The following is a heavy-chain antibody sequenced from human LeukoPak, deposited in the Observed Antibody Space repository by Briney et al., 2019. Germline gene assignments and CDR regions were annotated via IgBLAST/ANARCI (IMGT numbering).Heavy chain of an antibody. CDR3: AKHSRGCGSTSCYNFDF. CDR2: IYHNGST. J-gene: IGHJ4*02. Sequence: TSSETLSLTCAVSGYSISSGYYWGWIRQPPGKGLEWIGSIYHNGSTYYNPSLKSRVTISLDTSKNQFSLKLSSVTAADTAVYYCAKHSRGCGSTSCYNFDFWGQGALVTVSS. CDR1: GYSISSGYY. V-gene: IGHV4-38-2*01. D-gene: IGHD2-2*02.